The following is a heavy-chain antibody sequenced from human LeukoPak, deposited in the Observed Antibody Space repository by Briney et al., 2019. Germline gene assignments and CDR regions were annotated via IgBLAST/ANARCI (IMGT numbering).Heavy chain of an antibody. D-gene: IGHD2-2*01. CDR1: GYSFTSYW. V-gene: IGHV5-51*01. CDR3: ARQRDEYQLLTYNWFDP. J-gene: IGHJ5*02. Sequence: GESLKISCKGSGYSFTSYWIGWMRQMPGKGLEWMGIIYPGESDTRYSPSFQGQATISADKSISTAYLQWSSLKASDTAMYYCARQRDEYQLLTYNWFDPWGQGTLVTVSS. CDR2: IYPGESDT.